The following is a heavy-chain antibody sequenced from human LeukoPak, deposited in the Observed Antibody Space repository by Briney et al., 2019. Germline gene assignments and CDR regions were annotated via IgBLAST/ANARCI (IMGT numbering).Heavy chain of an antibody. V-gene: IGHV3-48*03. CDR1: GFTFSSYE. CDR2: ISSSGSTI. D-gene: IGHD5-12*01. CDR3: ARDHGYGGYDPSYGMDV. Sequence: PGGSLRLSCAASGFTFSSYEMNWVRQAPGKGLEWVSYISSSGSTIYYADSVKGRFTISRDNAKNSLYLQMNSLRAEDTAVYYCARDHGYGGYDPSYGMDVWAKGPRSPSP. J-gene: IGHJ6*02.